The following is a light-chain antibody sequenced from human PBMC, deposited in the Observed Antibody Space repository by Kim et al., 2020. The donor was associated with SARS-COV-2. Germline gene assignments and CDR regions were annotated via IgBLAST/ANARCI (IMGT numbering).Light chain of an antibody. Sequence: VSVSPGQTASITCSGGKLGGRYVCWYQQKPGQSPVLVICQDNKRPSGIPERFSGSNSGNTATLTVGGAQAIDEADYWCQVGDSKVFGGGTQLTVL. J-gene: IGLJ2*01. CDR2: QDN. V-gene: IGLV3-1*01. CDR1: KLGGRY. CDR3: QVGDSKV.